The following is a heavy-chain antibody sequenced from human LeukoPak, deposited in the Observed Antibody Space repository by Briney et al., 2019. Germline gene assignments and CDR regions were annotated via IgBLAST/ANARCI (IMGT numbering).Heavy chain of an antibody. J-gene: IGHJ4*02. CDR2: ISGSGGST. Sequence: SLRLSSAASVVGSSRHTTSAGRQGPEEVLECVSAISGSGGSTYYADSVNGPWTISRDYSKNTLYLQMNSLRAEDTAVYYGAKDHYFDYWGQGTLVTVSS. V-gene: IGHV3-23*01. CDR1: VVGSSRHT. CDR3: AKDHYFDY.